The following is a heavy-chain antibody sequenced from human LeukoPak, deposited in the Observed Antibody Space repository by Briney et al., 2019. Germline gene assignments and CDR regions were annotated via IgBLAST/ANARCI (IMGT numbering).Heavy chain of an antibody. Sequence: GGSLRPSCAASGFTFSSYSMNWVRQAPGKRLEWVSYISSSSSTIYYADSVKGRFTISRDNAKNSLYLQMNSLRAEDTAVYYCARADYEDWFDPWGQGTLVTVSS. V-gene: IGHV3-48*01. J-gene: IGHJ5*02. D-gene: IGHD3-22*01. CDR1: GFTFSSYS. CDR2: ISSSSSTI. CDR3: ARADYEDWFDP.